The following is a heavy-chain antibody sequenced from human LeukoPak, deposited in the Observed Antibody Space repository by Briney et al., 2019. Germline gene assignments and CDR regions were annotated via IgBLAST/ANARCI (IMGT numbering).Heavy chain of an antibody. CDR3: AREDYYGSGFDP. V-gene: IGHV1-69*04. CDR2: IIPILGIA. D-gene: IGHD3-10*01. CDR1: GGTFSSYT. Sequence: SVKVSCKASGGTFSSYTISWVRQAPGRGLEWMGRIIPILGIANYAQKFQGRVTITADKSTSTAYMELSSLRSEDTAVYYCAREDYYGSGFDPWGQGTLVTVSS. J-gene: IGHJ5*02.